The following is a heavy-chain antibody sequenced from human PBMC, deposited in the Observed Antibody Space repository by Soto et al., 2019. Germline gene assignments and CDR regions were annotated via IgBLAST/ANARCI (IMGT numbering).Heavy chain of an antibody. D-gene: IGHD5-18*01. CDR2: IYYSGST. Sequence: PSETLSLTCTVSGRSISSGGYYWSWIRQHPGKGLEWIGYIYYSGSTYYNPSLKSRVTISVDTSKNQFSLKLSSVTAADTAVYYCARVPRIQLWSFDYWGQGTLVTVSS. J-gene: IGHJ4*02. V-gene: IGHV4-31*03. CDR1: GRSISSGGYY. CDR3: ARVPRIQLWSFDY.